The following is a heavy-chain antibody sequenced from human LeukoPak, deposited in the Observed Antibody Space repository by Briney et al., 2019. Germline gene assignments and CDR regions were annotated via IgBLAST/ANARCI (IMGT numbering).Heavy chain of an antibody. CDR2: TRYDGVNK. V-gene: IGHV3-30*02. D-gene: IGHD6-19*01. CDR1: GFTFSTYG. J-gene: IGHJ4*02. CDR3: ARDSGSGWYLADY. Sequence: GGSLRPSCAASGFTFSTYGMHWVRQAPGKGLEWVTFTRYDGVNKYYADSVKGRFTISRDNAKNSLYLQMNSLTAEDTAVYYCARDSGSGWYLADYWGQGTLVTVSS.